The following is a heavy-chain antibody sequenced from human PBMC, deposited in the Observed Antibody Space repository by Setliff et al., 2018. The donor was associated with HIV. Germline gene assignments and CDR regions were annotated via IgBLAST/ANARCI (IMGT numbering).Heavy chain of an antibody. V-gene: IGHV1-46*01. J-gene: IGHJ4*02. Sequence: GASVKVSCKASGGTFSSYAISWVRQAPGQGLEWMGIINPSGGSPAYAEKFRGRVTMTSDTSTNTVYMELRSLRSEETAVFYCARDGGDGSGYYYADYWGQGTLVTVSS. D-gene: IGHD3-22*01. CDR3: ARDGGDGSGYYYADY. CDR2: INPSGGSP. CDR1: GGTFSSYA.